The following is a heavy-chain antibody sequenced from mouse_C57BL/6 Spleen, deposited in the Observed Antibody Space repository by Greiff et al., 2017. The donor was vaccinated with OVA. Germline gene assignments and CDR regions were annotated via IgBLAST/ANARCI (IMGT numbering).Heavy chain of an antibody. CDR2: IDPEDGET. CDR3: ARNSYYGSSLDYAMDY. J-gene: IGHJ4*01. Sequence: EVKLMESGAELVKPGASVKLSCTASGFNIKDYYMHWVKQRTEQGLEWIGRIDPEDGETKYAPKFQGKATITADTSSNTAYLQLSSLTSEDTAVYYCARNSYYGSSLDYAMDYWGQGTSVTVSS. D-gene: IGHD1-1*01. V-gene: IGHV14-2*01. CDR1: GFNIKDYY.